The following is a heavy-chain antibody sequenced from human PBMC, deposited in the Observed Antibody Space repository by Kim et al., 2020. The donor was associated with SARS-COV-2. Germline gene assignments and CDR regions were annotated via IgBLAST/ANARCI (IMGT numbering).Heavy chain of an antibody. J-gene: IGHJ6*02. D-gene: IGHD3-22*01. V-gene: IGHV6-1*01. Sequence: SQTLSLTCAISGDSVSSNSAAWNWIRQSPSRGLEWLGRTYYRSKWYNDYAVSVKSRITINPDTSKNQFSLQLNSVTPEDTAVYYCASGAYYYDSSGYYSPYYYYGMDVWGQGTTVTVSS. CDR2: TYYRSKWYN. CDR3: ASGAYYYDSSGYYSPYYYYGMDV. CDR1: GDSVSSNSAA.